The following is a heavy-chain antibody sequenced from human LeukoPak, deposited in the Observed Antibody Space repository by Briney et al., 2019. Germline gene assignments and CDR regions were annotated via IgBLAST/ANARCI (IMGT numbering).Heavy chain of an antibody. CDR2: TYYRSKWFN. Sequence: SQTLSLTCAISGDSVSSNSVAWNWIRQSPSRGLEWLGRTYYRSKWFNAYAVSVKGRIIITPDTSKNQFSLQLNSVTPDDTAIYYCAGGRAVTSPFDYWGQGTLVTVSS. CDR3: AGGRAVTSPFDY. J-gene: IGHJ4*02. CDR1: GDSVSSNSVA. V-gene: IGHV6-1*01. D-gene: IGHD4-17*01.